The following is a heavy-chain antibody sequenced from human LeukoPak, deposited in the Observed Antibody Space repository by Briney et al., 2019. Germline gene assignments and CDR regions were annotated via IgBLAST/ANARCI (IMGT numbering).Heavy chain of an antibody. J-gene: IGHJ5*02. Sequence: ASVKVSCKASGYTLTNYCMHWVRQAPGQGLEWMGLINPSGTTTYAQSFQGRVTMTRDTSTSTVYMELSSLRSDDTAVYYCAKCSETGTTRWFDPWGQGTLVTVSS. V-gene: IGHV1-46*01. CDR2: INPSGTT. D-gene: IGHD1-7*01. CDR3: AKCSETGTTRWFDP. CDR1: GYTLTNYC.